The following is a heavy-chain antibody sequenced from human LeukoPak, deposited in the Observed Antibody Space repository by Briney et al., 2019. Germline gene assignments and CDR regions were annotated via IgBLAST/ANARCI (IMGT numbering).Heavy chain of an antibody. CDR3: ARVSSGVYFDY. D-gene: IGHD2-15*01. CDR1: GGSIRSGSFY. J-gene: IGHJ4*02. V-gene: IGHV4-39*01. CDR2: MHYSGSS. Sequence: PSETLSLTCSVSGGSIRSGSFYWEWIRQSPGKGLEWIGSMHYSGSSYYNPSLKSRVTISVDTSKNQFSLKLSSVTAAETAVYYCARVSSGVYFDYWGQGTLVTVSS.